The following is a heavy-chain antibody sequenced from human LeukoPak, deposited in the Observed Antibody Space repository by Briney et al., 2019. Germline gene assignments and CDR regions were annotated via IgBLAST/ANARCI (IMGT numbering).Heavy chain of an antibody. CDR3: AGAFPSPKFDP. CDR2: IYYSGST. Sequence: PSETLSLTCTVSGGSISSSSYYWGWIRQPPGKGLEWIGSIYYSGSTYYNPSLKSRVTISVDTSKNQFSLNLSSGTAADTAVYYCAGAFPSPKFDPWGQGTLVTVSS. V-gene: IGHV4-39*01. D-gene: IGHD2/OR15-2a*01. J-gene: IGHJ5*02. CDR1: GGSISSSSYY.